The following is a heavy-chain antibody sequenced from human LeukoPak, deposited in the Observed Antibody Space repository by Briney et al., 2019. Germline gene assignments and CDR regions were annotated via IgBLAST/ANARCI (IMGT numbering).Heavy chain of an antibody. CDR1: GFTFDDYA. Sequence: GGSLRLSCAVSGFTFDDYAMHWVRQAPGKGLVWVSRINSDGSSTSYADSVKGRFTISRDNAKNTLYLQMNSLRAEDTAVYYCARDGRRGYFDYWGQGTLVTVSS. CDR3: ARDGRRGYFDY. J-gene: IGHJ4*02. D-gene: IGHD3-10*01. CDR2: INSDGSST. V-gene: IGHV3-74*01.